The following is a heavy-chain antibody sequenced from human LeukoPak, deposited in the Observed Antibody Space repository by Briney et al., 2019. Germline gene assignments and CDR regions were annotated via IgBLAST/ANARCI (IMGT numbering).Heavy chain of an antibody. J-gene: IGHJ4*02. CDR3: ARNRPYSRGGMIDY. CDR2: IDWDDDT. V-gene: IGHV2-70*11. D-gene: IGHD6-13*01. Sequence: SGPALVKPTQTLALKRTAPGFSHPTSGMCVSWIRQPPGKPLEWLGRIDWDDDTYYSKSLETRLNISKDTSKNQVVLTVTNLDPVDTGTYFCARNRPYSRGGMIDYWGQGTLVTVSS. CDR1: GFSHPTSGMC.